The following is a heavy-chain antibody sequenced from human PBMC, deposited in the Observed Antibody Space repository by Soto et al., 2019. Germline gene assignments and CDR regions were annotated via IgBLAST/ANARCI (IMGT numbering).Heavy chain of an antibody. CDR2: ISGSGDST. Sequence: PGGSLRLSCEASGFPFINFAMNWVRQSPGKGLEWVSTISGSGDSTYYADAVKGRFTISRDNSKNTLYLQMNSLRAEDTAVYYCAKALRIYYDSSGYYAVGFDYWGPGTLVTVSS. V-gene: IGHV3-23*01. J-gene: IGHJ4*02. CDR1: GFPFINFA. D-gene: IGHD3-22*01. CDR3: AKALRIYYDSSGYYAVGFDY.